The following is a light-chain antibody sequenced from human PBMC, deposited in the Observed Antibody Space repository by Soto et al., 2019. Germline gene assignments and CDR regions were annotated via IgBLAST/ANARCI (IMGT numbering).Light chain of an antibody. CDR3: QQYNSSPRT. J-gene: IGKJ1*01. Sequence: DIHMTQSPSSLSASVGDRVIITCRASQSISFYLNWYLQKPGKAPELLIAAESSLYSAVPSRFSGSGSGTNFTLTISSLQPDDLATYYCQQYNSSPRTFGQGTKVEIK. V-gene: IGKV1-39*01. CDR1: QSISFY. CDR2: AES.